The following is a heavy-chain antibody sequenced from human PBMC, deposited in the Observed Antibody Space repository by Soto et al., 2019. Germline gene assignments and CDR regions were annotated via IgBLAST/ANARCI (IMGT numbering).Heavy chain of an antibody. Sequence: SETLSLTCAFYCGSFIGYYWSWIRQPPGKGLEWIGEINHSGSTNYNPSLKSRVTISVDTSKNQFSLKLSSVTAADTAVYYCASSRGYSSSWYDYYYGMDVWGQGTTVTVSS. D-gene: IGHD6-13*01. CDR3: ASSRGYSSSWYDYYYGMDV. CDR1: CGSFIGYY. V-gene: IGHV4-34*01. CDR2: INHSGST. J-gene: IGHJ6*02.